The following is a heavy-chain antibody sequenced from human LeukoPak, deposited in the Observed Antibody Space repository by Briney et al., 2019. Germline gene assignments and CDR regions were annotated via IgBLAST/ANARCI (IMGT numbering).Heavy chain of an antibody. CDR1: GGSISSYH. Sequence: PSETLSLTCTVSGGSISSYHWIWIRQPPGKVLEWIGYIHYSGSTNYNPSLKSRVTTSVDTSKKQFSLKLRSVTAADTAVYYCARDYYDSSGYYPFDYWGQGTLVTVSS. J-gene: IGHJ4*02. D-gene: IGHD3-22*01. CDR2: IHYSGST. V-gene: IGHV4-59*12. CDR3: ARDYYDSSGYYPFDY.